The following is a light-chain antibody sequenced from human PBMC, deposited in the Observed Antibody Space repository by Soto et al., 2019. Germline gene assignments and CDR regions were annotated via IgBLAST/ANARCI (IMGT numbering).Light chain of an antibody. CDR2: GAS. CDR1: QDIGSV. Sequence: AIRMTQSPSSLAASTGAPVPITCRASQDIGSVLAWYQQKPGTAPKVLISGASNLHGGVPSRFSGSGSRTDFTLTISSLQPEDVATYYCQKYNRVPLTFGGGTKV. J-gene: IGKJ4*01. V-gene: IGKV1-8*01. CDR3: QKYNRVPLT.